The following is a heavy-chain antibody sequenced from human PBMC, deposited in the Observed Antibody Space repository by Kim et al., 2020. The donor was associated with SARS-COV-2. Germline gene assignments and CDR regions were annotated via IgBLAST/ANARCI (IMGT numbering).Heavy chain of an antibody. Sequence: GGSLRLSCAASGFTFSSYAMTWVRQAPGKGLEWVSAISGSGTSTHYAGSVKGRFTISRDNSKNTLYLQMNSLRAEDTAVYYCAIHGRESSGFYFDCWGQGTLVTVSS. J-gene: IGHJ4*02. CDR1: GFTFSSYA. CDR2: ISGSGTST. D-gene: IGHD6-19*01. V-gene: IGHV3-23*01. CDR3: AIHGRESSGFYFDC.